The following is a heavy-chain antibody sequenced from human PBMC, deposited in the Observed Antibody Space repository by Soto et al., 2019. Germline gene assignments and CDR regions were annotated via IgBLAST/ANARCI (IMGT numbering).Heavy chain of an antibody. CDR3: ARGYYGSGSYFPYYYYMDV. J-gene: IGHJ6*03. D-gene: IGHD3-10*01. CDR1: GFTFSSYG. Sequence: QVQLAESGGGVVQPGRSLRLSCAASGFTFSSYGMHWVRQAPGKGLEWVAVIWYDGSNKYYADSVKGRFTISRDNSKNTLYLQMNSLRAEDTAVYYCARGYYGSGSYFPYYYYMDVWGKGTTVTVSS. V-gene: IGHV3-33*01. CDR2: IWYDGSNK.